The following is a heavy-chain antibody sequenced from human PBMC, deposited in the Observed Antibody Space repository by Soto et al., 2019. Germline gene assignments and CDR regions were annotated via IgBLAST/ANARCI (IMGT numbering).Heavy chain of an antibody. CDR3: ARVFPDFWSGYSDYGMDV. CDR2: IWYDGSNK. J-gene: IGHJ6*02. Sequence: GGSLRLSCAASGLTFSSYGMHWVRQAPGKGLEWVAVIWYDGSNKYYADSVKGRFTISRDNSKNTLYLQMNSLRAEDTAVYYCARVFPDFWSGYSDYGMDVWGQGTTVTVSS. CDR1: GLTFSSYG. V-gene: IGHV3-33*01. D-gene: IGHD3-3*01.